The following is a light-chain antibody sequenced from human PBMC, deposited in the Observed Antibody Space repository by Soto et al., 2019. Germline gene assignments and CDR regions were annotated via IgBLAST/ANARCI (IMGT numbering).Light chain of an antibody. V-gene: IGKV3-20*01. CDR2: GAS. J-gene: IGKJ3*01. CDR1: QSVSSSY. Sequence: EIVLTQSPGTLSLSPGERATLSCRASQSVSSSYLAWYQQKSGQAPRLLIYGASSRATGIPDRFSGSGSGTDFTLTISRREPEDFAVYYCQQYGSSPLTFGPGTKVDIK. CDR3: QQYGSSPLT.